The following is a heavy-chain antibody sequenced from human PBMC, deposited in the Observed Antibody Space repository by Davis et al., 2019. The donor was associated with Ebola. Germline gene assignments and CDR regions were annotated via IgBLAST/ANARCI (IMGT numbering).Heavy chain of an antibody. J-gene: IGHJ6*04. CDR2: MNPNSGNT. V-gene: IGHV1-8*01. Sequence: ASVKVSCKAAGGTFSSYFINWVRQATGQGLEWMGWMNPNSGNTGYAQKFQGRVTMTRNTSISTAYMELSSLRSEDTAVYYCARALAGIYYYGMDVWGKGTTVTVSS. CDR1: GGTFSSYF. D-gene: IGHD6-13*01. CDR3: ARALAGIYYYGMDV.